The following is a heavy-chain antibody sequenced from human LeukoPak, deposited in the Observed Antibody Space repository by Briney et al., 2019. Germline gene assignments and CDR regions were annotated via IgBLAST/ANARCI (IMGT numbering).Heavy chain of an antibody. CDR1: GFTFSSYW. CDR2: IKQDGSEK. D-gene: IGHD2-2*01. CDR3: ARVGRGYCSGTSCFGLDY. Sequence: GGSLRLSCAASGFTFSSYWMSWVRQAPGKGLEWVANIKQDGSEKYYVDSVKGRFTISRDNAKNSLYLQMNSLRAEDTAVYYCARVGRGYCSGTSCFGLDYWGQGTLVTVSS. V-gene: IGHV3-7*01. J-gene: IGHJ4*02.